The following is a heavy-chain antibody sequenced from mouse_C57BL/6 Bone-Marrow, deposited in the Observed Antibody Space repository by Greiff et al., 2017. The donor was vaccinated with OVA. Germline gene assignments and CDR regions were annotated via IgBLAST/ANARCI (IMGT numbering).Heavy chain of an antibody. CDR1: GFTFSSYA. CDR2: ISDGGSYT. CDR3: ATYYGNYFRGYFDV. J-gene: IGHJ1*03. D-gene: IGHD2-10*01. V-gene: IGHV5-4*03. Sequence: EVMLVESGGCLVKPGGSLKLSCAASGFTFSSYAMSWVRQTPEKRLEWVATISDGGSYTYYPDNVKGRFTISRDNAKNNLYLQMSHLKSEDTAMYYCATYYGNYFRGYFDVWGTGTTVTVSS.